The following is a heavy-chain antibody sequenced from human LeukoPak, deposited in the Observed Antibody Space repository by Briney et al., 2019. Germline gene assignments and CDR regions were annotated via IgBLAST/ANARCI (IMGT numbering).Heavy chain of an antibody. CDR1: GGSISSYY. J-gene: IGHJ4*02. Sequence: SETLSLTCTVSGGSISSYYWSWIRQPPGKGLEWIGYVSDTGSTNYKSSLKSRVTISVDTSKNQFSLTLTSVTAADTAVYYCARDCHDTYYYDSSGYYSYFDYWGQGTLVTVSS. V-gene: IGHV4-59*01. CDR2: VSDTGST. CDR3: ARDCHDTYYYDSSGYYSYFDY. D-gene: IGHD3-22*01.